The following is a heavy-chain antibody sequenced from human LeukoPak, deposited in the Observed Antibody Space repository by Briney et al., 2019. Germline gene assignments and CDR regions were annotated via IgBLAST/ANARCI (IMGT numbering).Heavy chain of an antibody. CDR3: AKSGGYGLIDY. J-gene: IGHJ4*01. CDR2: IYTSGST. D-gene: IGHD6-25*01. Sequence: SETLSLTCTVSGGSISSGSYYWSWIRQPAGKGLEWIGRIYTSGSTNYNPSLKSRVTISIDTSKNQVSLKMSSVTAADTAVYYCAKSGGYGLIDYWGQGTLVTVSS. V-gene: IGHV4-61*02. CDR1: GGSISSGSYY.